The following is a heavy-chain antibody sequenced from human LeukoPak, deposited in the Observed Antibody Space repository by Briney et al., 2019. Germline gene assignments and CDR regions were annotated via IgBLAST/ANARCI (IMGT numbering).Heavy chain of an antibody. CDR1: GFTFSSYA. J-gene: IGHJ4*02. D-gene: IGHD5-18*01. CDR2: ISGSGGGT. Sequence: GGSLRLSCVASGFTFSSYAMSWVRQAPGKGLEWVSAISGSGGGTYYADSVKGRFTISRDDAKSSLYLQMNSLRAEDTALYYCAKDIQWRGYSYGYLDYWGREPWSPSPQ. V-gene: IGHV3-23*01. CDR3: AKDIQWRGYSYGYLDY.